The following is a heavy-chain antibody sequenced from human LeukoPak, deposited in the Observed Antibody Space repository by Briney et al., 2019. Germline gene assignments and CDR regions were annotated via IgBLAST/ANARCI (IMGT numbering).Heavy chain of an antibody. D-gene: IGHD3-10*01. Sequence: PSETLSLTCAVYGGSFSGYYWSWIRQPPGKGLEWIGEINHSGSTNYNPSLKSRVTISVDMSKNQFSLKLSSVTAADTAVYYCARAQFGELLSGAFDIWGQGTTVTVSS. J-gene: IGHJ3*02. V-gene: IGHV4-34*01. CDR3: ARAQFGELLSGAFDI. CDR1: GGSFSGYY. CDR2: INHSGST.